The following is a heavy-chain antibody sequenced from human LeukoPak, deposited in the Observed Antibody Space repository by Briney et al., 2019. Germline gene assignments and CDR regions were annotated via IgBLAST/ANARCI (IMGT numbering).Heavy chain of an antibody. CDR2: I. CDR3: ATGGGDWFDP. V-gene: IGHV3-21*01. D-gene: IGHD2-8*02. Sequence: GGSLRLSCAASGFTFSSYSMNWVGQAPGKGLEWVSSIKGRFTISRDNAKNSLYLQMNSLRAEDTAVYYCATGGGDWFDPWGQGTLVTVSS. J-gene: IGHJ5*02. CDR1: GFTFSSYS.